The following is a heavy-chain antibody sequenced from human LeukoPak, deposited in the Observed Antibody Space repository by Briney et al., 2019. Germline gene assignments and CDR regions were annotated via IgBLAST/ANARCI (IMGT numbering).Heavy chain of an antibody. D-gene: IGHD4/OR15-4a*01. J-gene: IGHJ4*02. CDR1: GYTFTDYY. V-gene: IGHV1-2*02. CDR3: AMWYHESNCANYYGFDH. Sequence: ASVKVSCKASGYTFTDYYLHWVRQAPGQGLEWMGWINPNGGGTNYAQKFQGRVTMTRDTSFSTAYMELSSLRSDDTAVYYCAMWYHESNCANYYGFDHWGQGALVTVSS. CDR2: INPNGGGT.